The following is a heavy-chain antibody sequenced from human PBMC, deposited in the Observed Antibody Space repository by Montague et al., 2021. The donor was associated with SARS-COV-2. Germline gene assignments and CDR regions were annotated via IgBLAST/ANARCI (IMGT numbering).Heavy chain of an antibody. CDR2: IYYTVNT. CDR3: ARQTTLLRGRAPPGD. CDR1: GGSISSTAYY. J-gene: IGHJ6*02. Sequence: SETLSLTCTVSGGSISSTAYYWGWIRQPPGKGLEWIGSIYYTVNTYYNPSLKSRVTISVGASKNQFFLTLSSVSAADTAVYYCARQTTLLRGRAPPGDWGQGTTVTVSS. V-gene: IGHV4-39*01. D-gene: IGHD3-10*01.